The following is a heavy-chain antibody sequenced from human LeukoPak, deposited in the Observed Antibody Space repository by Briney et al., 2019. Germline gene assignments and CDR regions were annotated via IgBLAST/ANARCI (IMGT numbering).Heavy chain of an antibody. CDR1: GYSFTSYW. J-gene: IGHJ4*02. V-gene: IGHV5-51*01. D-gene: IGHD3-10*01. Sequence: GESLKISCKGSGYSFTSYWIGWVRQMPGKGLEWMGIIYPGVADTRYRPAFQCQSTFSAAQFSSSPYLHWSCLKPSDNALYYCARHRLDGEWPNYFDYWGQGTLVTVSS. CDR3: ARHRLDGEWPNYFDY. CDR2: IYPGVADT.